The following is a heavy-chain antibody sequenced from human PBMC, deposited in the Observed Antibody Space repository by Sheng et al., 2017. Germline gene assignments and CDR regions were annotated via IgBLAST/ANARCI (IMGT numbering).Heavy chain of an antibody. J-gene: IGHJ5*02. Sequence: QVHLQESGPGLVKPSETLSLSCTVSGYSISSGHHWGWIRQPPEKGLEWLGTIYQTGITYYSPSLKSRVTISIDTSKNLFSLNLRSVTAADTALYYCARGSTATGWFETWGQGNPGHRSPQ. CDR2: IYQTGIT. D-gene: IGHD5-18*01. CDR1: GYSISSGHH. CDR3: ARGSTATGWFET. V-gene: IGHV4-38-2*02.